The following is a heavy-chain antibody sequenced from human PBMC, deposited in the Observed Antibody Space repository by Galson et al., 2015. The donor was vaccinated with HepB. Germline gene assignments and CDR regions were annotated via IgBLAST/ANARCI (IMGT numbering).Heavy chain of an antibody. Sequence: SVKVSCKASGGTFSSYAISWVRQAPGQGLEWMGGIIPIFGTANYAQKFQGRVTITADESTSTAYMELSSLRSEDTAVYYCARSPVRYCSGGSCYHFDYWGQGTLVTVSS. CDR1: GGTFSSYA. D-gene: IGHD2-15*01. CDR3: ARSPVRYCSGGSCYHFDY. J-gene: IGHJ4*02. V-gene: IGHV1-69*13. CDR2: IIPIFGTA.